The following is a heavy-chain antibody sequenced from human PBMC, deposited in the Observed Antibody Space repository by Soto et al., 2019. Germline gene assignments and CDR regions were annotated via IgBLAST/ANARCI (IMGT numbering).Heavy chain of an antibody. J-gene: IGHJ4*02. CDR1: GFTFSSYG. CDR3: AKDRGETLGEFDY. D-gene: IGHD3-16*01. Sequence: GGSLRLSCAASGFTFSSYGMHWVRQAPGKGLEWVAVISYDGSNKYYADSVKGRFTISRDNSKNTLYLQMNSLRAEDTAVYYCAKDRGETLGEFDYWGQGTLVTVSS. V-gene: IGHV3-30*18. CDR2: ISYDGSNK.